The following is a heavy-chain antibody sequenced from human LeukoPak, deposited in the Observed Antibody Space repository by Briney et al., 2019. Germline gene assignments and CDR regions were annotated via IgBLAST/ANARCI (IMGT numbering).Heavy chain of an antibody. CDR3: ARDCGSDCSQAFDV. V-gene: IGHV3-7*05. Sequence: GGSLRLSCAASGFTFSSYWMSWVRQAPGRGLEWVADIKQDGTQKYYVDSVEGRITISRDNVKNSLYLQMNSLRVEDTAVYYCARDCGSDCSQAFDVWGQGTMVTVSS. CDR2: IKQDGTQK. D-gene: IGHD2-21*02. J-gene: IGHJ3*01. CDR1: GFTFSSYW.